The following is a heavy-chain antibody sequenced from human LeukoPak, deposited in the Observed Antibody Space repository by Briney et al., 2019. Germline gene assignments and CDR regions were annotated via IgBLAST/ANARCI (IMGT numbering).Heavy chain of an antibody. CDR3: ASAQTGEAAARDVAFDI. J-gene: IGHJ3*02. V-gene: IGHV1-69*13. CDR2: IIPIFGTA. CDR1: GGTFSSYA. D-gene: IGHD6-13*01. Sequence: SVKVSCKASGGTFSSYAISWVRQAPGQGLEWMGGIIPIFGTANYAQKFQGRVTITADESTSTAYMELSSLRSEDTAVYYCASAQTGEAAARDVAFDIWGQGTMVTVSS.